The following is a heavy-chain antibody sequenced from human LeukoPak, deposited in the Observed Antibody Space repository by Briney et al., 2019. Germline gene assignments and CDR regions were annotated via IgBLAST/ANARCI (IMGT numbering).Heavy chain of an antibody. J-gene: IGHJ4*02. D-gene: IGHD3-22*01. CDR1: EFSFKSYS. V-gene: IGHV3-21*01. CDR3: VRLRRNSDSSGYYYYYDS. Sequence: GGPLRLSCAASEFSFKSYSFNWVRQAPGKGLEWVSSINKGSTHMYYADSVKGRFTVSRDDAQNSLYLQMNSLSAEDTALYYCVRLRRNSDSSGYYYYYDSWGRGTQVTVSS. CDR2: INKGSTHM.